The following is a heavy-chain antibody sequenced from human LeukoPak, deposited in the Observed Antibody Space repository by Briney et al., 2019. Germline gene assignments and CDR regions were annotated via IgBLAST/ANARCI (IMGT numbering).Heavy chain of an antibody. CDR2: IKPDGSEK. J-gene: IGHJ4*02. CDR1: GLIFSKYW. CDR3: ASALRIYYYFDY. D-gene: IGHD1-26*01. Sequence: GGSLRLSCAASGLIFSKYWMTWVRQAPGKGLEWAASIKPDGSEKYYLDSVKGRFTISRDNSKNTLYLQMNSLGAEDTAVYYCASALRIYYYFDYWGQGTLVTVSS. V-gene: IGHV3-7*03.